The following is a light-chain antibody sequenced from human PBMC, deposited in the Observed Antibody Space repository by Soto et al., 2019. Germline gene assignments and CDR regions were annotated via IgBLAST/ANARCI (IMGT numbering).Light chain of an antibody. J-gene: IGKJ2*01. V-gene: IGKV1-5*01. CDR2: DAS. Sequence: DIQMTQSPSTLSASVGDRVTITCRASQSVTNWLAWYQQKPGKAPNLLIYDASRLQSGIPSRFSGSGSGTEFTLTISSLQPDDFATYYCLQYTTYPYTFGQGTKLEIK. CDR3: LQYTTYPYT. CDR1: QSVTNW.